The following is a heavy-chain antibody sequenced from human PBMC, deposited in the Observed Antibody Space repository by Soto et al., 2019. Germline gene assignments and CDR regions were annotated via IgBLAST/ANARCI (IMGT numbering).Heavy chain of an antibody. V-gene: IGHV3-48*01. D-gene: IGHD3-3*01. J-gene: IGHJ6*03. CDR1: GFTFSSYS. CDR2: ISSSSSTI. Sequence: GGSLRLSCAASGFTFSSYSMNWVRQAPGKGLEWVSYISSSSSTIYYADSVKGRFTISRDNAKNSLYLQMNSLRAEDTAVYYCARDPSIFGFSYYMDVWGKGTTVTVSS. CDR3: ARDPSIFGFSYYMDV.